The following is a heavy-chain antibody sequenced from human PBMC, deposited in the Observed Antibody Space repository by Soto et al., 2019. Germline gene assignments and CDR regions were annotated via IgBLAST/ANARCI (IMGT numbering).Heavy chain of an antibody. CDR1: GFIFSSYG. Sequence: QVQLVESGGGVVQPGRSLRLSCAASGFIFSSYGMHWVRQAPGKGLEWVAVIWYDGSNEDYVDSVRGRFTISRDNSNNRLYLQMNSLRAEDTALYYCAREVYGDYGDAFDLWGQGTMVTVS. D-gene: IGHD4-17*01. CDR2: IWYDGSNE. CDR3: AREVYGDYGDAFDL. V-gene: IGHV3-33*01. J-gene: IGHJ3*01.